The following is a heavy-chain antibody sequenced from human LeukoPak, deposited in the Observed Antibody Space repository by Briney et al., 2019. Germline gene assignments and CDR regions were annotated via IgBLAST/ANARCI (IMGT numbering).Heavy chain of an antibody. CDR2: IIPIFGTA. Sequence: ASVEVSCKASGGTFSSYAISWVRQAPGQGLEWMGGIIPIFGTANYAQKFQGRVTITADESTSTAYMELSSLRSEDTAVYYCARAFEHYYDSSGYSSYYFDYWGQGTLVTVSS. CDR3: ARAFEHYYDSSGYSSYYFDY. D-gene: IGHD3-22*01. V-gene: IGHV1-69*13. CDR1: GGTFSSYA. J-gene: IGHJ4*02.